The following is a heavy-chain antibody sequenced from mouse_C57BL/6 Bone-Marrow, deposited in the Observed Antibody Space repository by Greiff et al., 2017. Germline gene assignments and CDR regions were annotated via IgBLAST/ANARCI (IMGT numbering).Heavy chain of an antibody. Sequence: QVQLKQPGAELVMPGASVKLSCKASGYTFTSYWMHWVKQRPGQGLEWIGEIDPSDGYTNYNQKFNGKATLTVVKSSTTAYIQLSSLNSEDSAICYSAREGVYYWAMDYWGQGTSVTVSS. CDR3: AREGVYYWAMDY. CDR2: IDPSDGYT. J-gene: IGHJ4*01. V-gene: IGHV1-69*01. CDR1: GYTFTSYW.